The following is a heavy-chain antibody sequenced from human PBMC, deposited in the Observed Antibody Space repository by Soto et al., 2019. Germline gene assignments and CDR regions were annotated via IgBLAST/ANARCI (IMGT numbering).Heavy chain of an antibody. CDR2: ISYDGGNT. Sequence: GGSPRLSCAASGFTFSSYAMNWVRQAPGRGLEWVSTISYDGGNTYYPHSVKGRFTISRDNSKNTLYLQMNSLRAEDAAVYYCAKGGIGWFDPWGQGTLVTVSS. D-gene: IGHD2-21*01. CDR3: AKGGIGWFDP. V-gene: IGHV3-23*01. CDR1: GFTFSSYA. J-gene: IGHJ5*02.